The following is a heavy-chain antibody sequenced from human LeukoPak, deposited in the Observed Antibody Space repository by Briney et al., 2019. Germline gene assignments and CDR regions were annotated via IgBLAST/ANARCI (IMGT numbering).Heavy chain of an antibody. J-gene: IGHJ4*02. CDR1: GDSIHTYY. D-gene: IGHD5-18*01. CDR2: INISGQR. CDR3: ARDRKHSYGSVFAH. Sequence: SSETLSLTCTVSGDSIHTYYWAWIRQPAGKGLEWVGRINISGQRDYNPSLKSRVTMSIDKSDNQFSLNLNSVTAADTAVYYWARDRKHSYGSVFAHGGQGTLVTVPS. V-gene: IGHV4-4*07.